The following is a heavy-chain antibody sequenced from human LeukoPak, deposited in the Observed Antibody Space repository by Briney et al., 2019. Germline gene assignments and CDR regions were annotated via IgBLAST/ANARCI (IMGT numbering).Heavy chain of an antibody. D-gene: IGHD3-10*01. V-gene: IGHV4-34*01. CDR1: GGSFSGYY. Sequence: PSETLSLTCAVYGGSFSGYYWSWIRKPPGKGLEWIGEINHSGSTNYNPSLKSRVTISVDTSKNQFSLKLSSVTAADTAVYYCARKIGTYYYGSGSPGGFDYWGQGTLVTVSS. CDR2: INHSGST. CDR3: ARKIGTYYYGSGSPGGFDY. J-gene: IGHJ4*02.